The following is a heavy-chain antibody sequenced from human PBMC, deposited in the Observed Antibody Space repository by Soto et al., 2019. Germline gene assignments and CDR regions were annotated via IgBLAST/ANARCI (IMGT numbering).Heavy chain of an antibody. CDR2: TYYRSKWYN. CDR3: ARDQEATYYYGSGSYYNAFDI. J-gene: IGHJ3*02. Sequence: SETPSLTCGISGDSVSSNSAAWNWIRQSPSRGLEWLGRTYYRSKWYNDYAVSVKSRITINPDTSKNQFSLQLNSVTPEDTAVYYCARDQEATYYYGSGSYYNAFDIWGQGTMVTVSS. D-gene: IGHD3-10*01. V-gene: IGHV6-1*01. CDR1: GDSVSSNSAA.